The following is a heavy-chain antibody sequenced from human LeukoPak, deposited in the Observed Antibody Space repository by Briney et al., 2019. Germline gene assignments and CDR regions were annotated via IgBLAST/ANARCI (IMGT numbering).Heavy chain of an antibody. J-gene: IGHJ6*03. CDR1: GGSISSSSYY. CDR3: ARGRVSSSTWYSTYYYYFYMDV. CDR2: IYYSGST. D-gene: IGHD1-1*01. Sequence: SETLSLTCTVSGGSISSSSYYWGWIRQPPGKGLEWIGSIYYSGSTYYNPSLKSRVSISRDTTKNLFSLRLRSVTAADTAVYFCARGRVSSSTWYSTYYYYFYMDVWGKGTTVTVSS. V-gene: IGHV4-39*07.